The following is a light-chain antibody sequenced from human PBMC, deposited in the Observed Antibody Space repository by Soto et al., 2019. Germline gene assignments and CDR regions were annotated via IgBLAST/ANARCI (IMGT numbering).Light chain of an antibody. CDR1: NSDVGSYNL. J-gene: IGLJ2*01. CDR2: EDI. Sequence: QSVLTQPASVSGSPGQSITISCTGTNSDVGSYNLISWYQQHPGKAPKLMIYEDIERPSGVSNRFSGSKSGNTASLTISGLQTEDEADYYCCSYAGGTSVVFGGGTKVTVL. CDR3: CSYAGGTSVV. V-gene: IGLV2-23*01.